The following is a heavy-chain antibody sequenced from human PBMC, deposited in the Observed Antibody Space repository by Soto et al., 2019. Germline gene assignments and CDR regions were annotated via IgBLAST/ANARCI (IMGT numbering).Heavy chain of an antibody. Sequence: SETLSLTCSVSGYSVTSSDYYWAWIRQPPGKGLEWIGSMFYSGLTYYNPSLKSRVTLSVDTSKNQFSVGLNSVTAADTAVYYCAPLSVSLSGPYGIHVWGQGTTVTVSS. V-gene: IGHV4-39*01. D-gene: IGHD2-15*01. CDR1: GYSVTSSDYY. J-gene: IGHJ6*02. CDR2: MFYSGLT. CDR3: APLSVSLSGPYGIHV.